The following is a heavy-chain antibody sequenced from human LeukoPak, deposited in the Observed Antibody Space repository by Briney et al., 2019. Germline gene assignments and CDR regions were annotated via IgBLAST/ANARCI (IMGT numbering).Heavy chain of an antibody. Sequence: GGSLRLSCAASGFTFSSYSMNWVRQAPGKGLEWVSYISSSSSTIYYADSVKGRFTISRDNAKNSLYLQMNSLRAEDTALYYCARDVLGYSYGYDAFDIWGQGTMVTVSS. CDR3: ARDVLGYSYGYDAFDI. D-gene: IGHD5-18*01. CDR1: GFTFSSYS. CDR2: ISSSSSTI. V-gene: IGHV3-48*01. J-gene: IGHJ3*02.